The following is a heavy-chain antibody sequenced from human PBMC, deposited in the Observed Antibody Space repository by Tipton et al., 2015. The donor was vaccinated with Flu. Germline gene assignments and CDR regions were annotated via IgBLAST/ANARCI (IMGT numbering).Heavy chain of an antibody. Sequence: TLSLTCTVSGGSISSYYWSWIRQPAGKGLEWIGRIYTSGSTNYNPSLKSRVTMSVDTSKNQFSLKLSSVTAADTAVYYCARGSDSSSWNNFDYWGQGTLVTVSS. CDR2: IYTSGST. CDR3: ARGSDSSSWNNFDY. CDR1: GGSISSYY. J-gene: IGHJ4*02. V-gene: IGHV4-4*07. D-gene: IGHD6-13*01.